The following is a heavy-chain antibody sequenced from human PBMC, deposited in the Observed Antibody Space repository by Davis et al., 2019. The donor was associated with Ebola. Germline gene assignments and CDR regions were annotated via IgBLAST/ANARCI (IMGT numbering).Heavy chain of an antibody. D-gene: IGHD3-10*01. J-gene: IGHJ2*01. CDR3: ARAVVVLVLLSRGWYFDL. CDR2: ISSSSSYI. V-gene: IGHV3-21*01. Sequence: GESLKISCAASGFTFSSYSMNWVRQAPGKGLEWVSSISSSSSYIDYADSVKGRFTISRDNAKNSLYLQMNSLRAEDTAVYYCARAVVVLVLLSRGWYFDLWGRGTLVTVSS. CDR1: GFTFSSYS.